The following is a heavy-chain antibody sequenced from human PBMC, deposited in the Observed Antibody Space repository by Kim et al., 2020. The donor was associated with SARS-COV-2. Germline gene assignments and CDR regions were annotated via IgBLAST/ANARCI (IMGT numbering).Heavy chain of an antibody. Sequence: GGSLRLSCAASGFTVSSKYMSWVRQAPGKGLEWVSVIYTDGSTNYADFVKGRFTISRDDSKNTLYLQMNSLRAEDTAIYYCVRDGDHSTSPYDYWGQGTVVTGPS. CDR3: VRDGDHSTSPYDY. V-gene: IGHV3-53*01. CDR2: IYTDGST. D-gene: IGHD6-13*01. CDR1: GFTVSSKY. J-gene: IGHJ4*02.